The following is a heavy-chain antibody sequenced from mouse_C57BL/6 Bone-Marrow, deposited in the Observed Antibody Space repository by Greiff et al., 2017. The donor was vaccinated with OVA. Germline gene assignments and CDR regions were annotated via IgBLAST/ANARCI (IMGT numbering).Heavy chain of an antibody. CDR1: GYTFTSYG. CDR2: IYPRSGNT. CDR3: ARDTTVVDLWG. D-gene: IGHD1-1*01. Sequence: VQLQQSGAELARPGASVKLSCKASGYTFTSYGISWVKQRTGQGLEWIGEIYPRSGNTYYNEKFKGKATLTADKSSSTAYLQLSSLTSEDTAVYYCARDTTVVDLWGWGQGTLVTVSA. V-gene: IGHV1-81*01. J-gene: IGHJ3*01.